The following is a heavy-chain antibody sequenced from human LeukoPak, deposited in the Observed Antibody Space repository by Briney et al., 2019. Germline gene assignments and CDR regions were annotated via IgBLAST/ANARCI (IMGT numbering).Heavy chain of an antibody. CDR2: IYYTGST. Sequence: SETLSLTCTVSGGSINSYYWNWIRQPPGKGLNWIGYIYYTGSTNHNPSLKSRVTISVDTSKNQFSLKLSSVTAADTAVYYCARDAPLGYCSSTSCYGGWFDPWGQGTRVTVSS. CDR1: GGSINSYY. V-gene: IGHV4-59*01. D-gene: IGHD2-2*01. CDR3: ARDAPLGYCSSTSCYGGWFDP. J-gene: IGHJ5*02.